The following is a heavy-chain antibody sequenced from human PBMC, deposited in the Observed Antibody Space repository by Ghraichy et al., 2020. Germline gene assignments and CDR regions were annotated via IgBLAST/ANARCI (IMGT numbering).Heavy chain of an antibody. CDR3: AKPLQDIEDRSLSKEFAFHL. V-gene: IGHV1-2*06. Sequence: ASVKVSCKASGYIFTDYYLNWVRQAPGQGLEWMGRIDPRTGDTIYAENFQGRVTMTKDTSISTAYLELSRLTSNDTAVYFCAKPLQDIEDRSLSKEFAFHLWGQGPKVIVSS. CDR1: GYIFTDYY. CDR2: IDPRTGDT. J-gene: IGHJ3*01. D-gene: IGHD2-15*01.